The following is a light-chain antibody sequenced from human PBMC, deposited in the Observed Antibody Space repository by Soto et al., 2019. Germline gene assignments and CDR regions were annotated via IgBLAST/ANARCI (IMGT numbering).Light chain of an antibody. Sequence: VMTQTPLSLSVAPGQPASISCKSSQSLLHITGETFLFWYQQKPGQPPKLLIYWASTRESGVPDRFSGSGSGTDFTLTISSLQAEDVAVYYCQQFYNTPLTFGQGTKVDIK. CDR2: WAS. V-gene: IGKV4-1*01. J-gene: IGKJ1*01. CDR1: QSLLHITGETF. CDR3: QQFYNTPLT.